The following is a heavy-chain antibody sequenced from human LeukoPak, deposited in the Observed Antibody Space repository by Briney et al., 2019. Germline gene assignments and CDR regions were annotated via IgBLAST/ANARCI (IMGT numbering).Heavy chain of an antibody. CDR1: GGTFSSYA. D-gene: IGHD3-3*01. CDR2: IIPIFGTA. Sequence: ASVKVSCKASGGTFSSYAISWVRQAPGQGLEWMGGIIPIFGTANYAQKFQGRVTITADESTSTAYMELSSLRSEDTAVYYCARDTFGVVISYYYYYYMDVWGKGTTVTVSS. CDR3: ARDTFGVVISYYYYYYMDV. J-gene: IGHJ6*03. V-gene: IGHV1-69*13.